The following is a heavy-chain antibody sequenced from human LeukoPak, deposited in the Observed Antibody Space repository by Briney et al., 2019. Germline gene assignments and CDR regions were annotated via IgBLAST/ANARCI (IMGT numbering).Heavy chain of an antibody. V-gene: IGHV4-30-2*01. CDR3: ARAVTRYDSSGPGDY. Sequence: SETLSLTCTVSGGSISSGGYYWSWIRQPPGKGLEWIGYIYHSGSTYYNPSLKSRVTISVDRSKNQFSLKLSSVTAADTAVYYCARAVTRYDSSGPGDYWGQGTLVTVSS. D-gene: IGHD3-22*01. J-gene: IGHJ4*02. CDR2: IYHSGST. CDR1: GGSISSGGYY.